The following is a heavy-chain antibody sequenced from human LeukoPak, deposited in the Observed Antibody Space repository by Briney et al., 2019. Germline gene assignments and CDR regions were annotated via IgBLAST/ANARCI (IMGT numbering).Heavy chain of an antibody. J-gene: IGHJ2*01. CDR3: ARGAYYYDSSGYYYGRYFDL. V-gene: IGHV4-59*01. Sequence: SETLSLTCTVSGGSISSYYWSWLRQPPGKGLEWIGYIYYSGSTNYNPSLKSRVTISVDTYKNHFSLKLSSVTAADTAVYYCARGAYYYDSSGYYYGRYFDLWGRGTLVTVSS. D-gene: IGHD3-22*01. CDR1: GGSISSYY. CDR2: IYYSGST.